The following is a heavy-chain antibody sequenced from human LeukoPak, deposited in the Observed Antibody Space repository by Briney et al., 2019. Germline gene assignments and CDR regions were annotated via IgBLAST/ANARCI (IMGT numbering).Heavy chain of an antibody. D-gene: IGHD3-22*01. V-gene: IGHV1-18*01. CDR2: ISAYNGNT. Sequence: GASVKVSCKASGYTFTSYGISWVRQAPGQGLEWMGWISAYNGNTNYAQKLQGRVTMTTDTSTSTAYMELRSLRSDDTAVYYCARAPYYYDSSGYYPRGHAFDIWGQGTMVTVSS. J-gene: IGHJ3*02. CDR3: ARAPYYYDSSGYYPRGHAFDI. CDR1: GYTFTSYG.